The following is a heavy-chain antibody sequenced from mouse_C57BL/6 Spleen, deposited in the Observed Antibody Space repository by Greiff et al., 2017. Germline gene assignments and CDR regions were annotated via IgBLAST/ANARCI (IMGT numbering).Heavy chain of an antibody. CDR1: GYTFTSYW. D-gene: IGHD3-1*01. Sequence: VQLQQSGAELVRPGSSVKLSCKASGYTFTSYWMHWVKQRPIQGLEWIGNIDPSDSETHYNQKFKDKATLPVDKSSSTAYMQLSSLTSEDSAVYYCARSGSAWSVDVWGQGTSVTVSS. J-gene: IGHJ4*01. CDR2: IDPSDSET. V-gene: IGHV1-52*01. CDR3: ARSGSAWSVDV.